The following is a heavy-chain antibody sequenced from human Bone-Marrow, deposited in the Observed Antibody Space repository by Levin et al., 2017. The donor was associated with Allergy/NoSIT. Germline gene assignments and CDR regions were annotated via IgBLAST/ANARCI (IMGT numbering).Heavy chain of an antibody. J-gene: IGHJ5*02. Sequence: SGPTLVKPTQTLTLTCTFSGFSLSTSGVGVGWIRQPPGKALEWLALIYWNDDKRYSPSLKSRLTITKDTSKNQVVLTMTNMDPVDTATYYCAHRPLKDRYCSSTSCYPDNWFDPWGQGTLVTVSS. D-gene: IGHD2-2*01. CDR3: AHRPLKDRYCSSTSCYPDNWFDP. CDR1: GFSLSTSGVG. V-gene: IGHV2-5*01. CDR2: IYWNDDK.